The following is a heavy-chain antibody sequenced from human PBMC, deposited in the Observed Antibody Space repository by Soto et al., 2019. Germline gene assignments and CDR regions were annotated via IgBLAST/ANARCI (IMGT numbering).Heavy chain of an antibody. D-gene: IGHD1-26*01. CDR1: GFTSSSYA. J-gene: IGHJ4*02. CDR2: ISGSGGST. Sequence: PGGSLRLSCAASGFTSSSYAMSWVRQAPGKGLEWVSAISGSGGSTYYADSVKGRFTISRDNAKNSLYLQMNSLRAEDTAVYYCAREPIVGATNYYFDYWGQGTLVTVSS. CDR3: AREPIVGATNYYFDY. V-gene: IGHV3-23*01.